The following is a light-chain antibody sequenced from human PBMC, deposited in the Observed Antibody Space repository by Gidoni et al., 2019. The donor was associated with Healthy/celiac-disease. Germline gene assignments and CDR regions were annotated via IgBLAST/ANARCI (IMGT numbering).Light chain of an antibody. V-gene: IGKV3-11*01. Sequence: EIVLTQSPATLSLSPGERATLSCRARQSVSSYLAWSQQKPGQAPRLLIYDASNRATGTPARFSGSGSGTDFTLTISSLEPEDFAVYYCQQRSNWPPLTFGGGTKVEIK. CDR2: DAS. CDR3: QQRSNWPPLT. CDR1: QSVSSY. J-gene: IGKJ4*01.